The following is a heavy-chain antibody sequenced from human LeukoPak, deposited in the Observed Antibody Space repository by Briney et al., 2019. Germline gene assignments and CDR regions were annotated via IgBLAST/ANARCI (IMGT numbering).Heavy chain of an antibody. J-gene: IGHJ3*01. D-gene: IGHD5-18*01. CDR1: GFTFSTYS. Sequence: GGSLRLSCAASGFTFSTYSMNWVRQAPGKGLEWVSSISSSSSYIHYANSVKGRFTISRDNARKSLFLQMNSLRAEDTAVYYCASETTRGYSYGSPTDGFDRWGQGTMVTVSS. V-gene: IGHV3-21*01. CDR2: ISSSSSYI. CDR3: ASETTRGYSYGSPTDGFDR.